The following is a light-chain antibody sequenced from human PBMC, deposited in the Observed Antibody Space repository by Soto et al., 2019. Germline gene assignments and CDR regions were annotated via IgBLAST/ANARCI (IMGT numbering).Light chain of an antibody. CDR3: QHYISWPLT. Sequence: EIVMTQSPATLSVSPGERVTLSCRASQSGSSNIAWYQQKPGQAPRLLIYGASTRATSIPARFSGSWSGTEFTLTISSLQSEDFAVYYCQHYISWPLTFGGGTKVEIK. V-gene: IGKV3-15*01. CDR2: GAS. J-gene: IGKJ4*01. CDR1: QSGSSN.